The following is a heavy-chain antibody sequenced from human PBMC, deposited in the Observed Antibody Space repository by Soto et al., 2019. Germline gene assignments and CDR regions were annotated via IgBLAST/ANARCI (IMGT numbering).Heavy chain of an antibody. CDR2: VIPMVGMS. V-gene: IGHV1-69*02. Sequence: QVQLVQSGAEVKKPGSSVKVSCTASGGTFNFYSISWVRQAPGQGLEWVGRVIPMVGMSEYAQKFQVRVTITADKSSSTASMNLRSLTSDDTAVYYCAINSGSGSAHFDYWGQGTLVSVSS. D-gene: IGHD3-10*01. CDR3: AINSGSGSAHFDY. J-gene: IGHJ4*02. CDR1: GGTFNFYS.